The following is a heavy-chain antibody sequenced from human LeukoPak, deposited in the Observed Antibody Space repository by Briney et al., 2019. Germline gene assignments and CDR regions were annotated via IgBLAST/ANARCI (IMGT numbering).Heavy chain of an antibody. J-gene: IGHJ6*02. CDR3: TRHLEYRSSWYEDYYGMDV. CDR1: GFTFSGSA. CDR2: IRSKANSYAT. Sequence: PGGSLRLSCAASGFTFSGSAMHWVRQASGKGLEWVGRIRSKANSYATAYAASVKGRFTISRDDSKNTAYLQMNSLKTEDTAVYYCTRHLEYRSSWYEDYYGMDVWGQGTTVTVSS. D-gene: IGHD6-13*01. V-gene: IGHV3-73*01.